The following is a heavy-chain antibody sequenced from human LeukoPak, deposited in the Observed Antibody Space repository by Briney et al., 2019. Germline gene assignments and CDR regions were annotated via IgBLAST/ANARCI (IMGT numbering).Heavy chain of an antibody. CDR3: ARDHGSAYYRAPRH. Sequence: VASVTVSCKDSGYIFTNYYMHWVRQAPGEGVEGMGTINPSGGSTTYAQKFQGRVTMTRDTSTSTVYMELSSLRSEDTAVYYCARDHGSAYYRAPRHWGQGTLVTVSS. V-gene: IGHV1-46*01. J-gene: IGHJ4*02. CDR1: GYIFTNYY. D-gene: IGHD3-10*01. CDR2: INPSGGST.